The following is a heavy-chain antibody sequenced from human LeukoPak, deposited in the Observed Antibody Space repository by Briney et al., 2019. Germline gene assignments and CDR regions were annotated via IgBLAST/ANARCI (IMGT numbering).Heavy chain of an antibody. V-gene: IGHV3-21*01. Sequence: GGSLRLSCAASGFTFSSYWMNWVRQAPGKGLEWVSSISSSSSYIYYADSVKGRFTISRDNAKNSLYLQMNSLRAEDTAVYYCAGDPSRGSSWYALTQNDTNDYWGQGTLVTVSS. CDR3: AGDPSRGSSWYALTQNDTNDY. J-gene: IGHJ4*02. CDR2: ISSSSSYI. CDR1: GFTFSSYW. D-gene: IGHD6-13*01.